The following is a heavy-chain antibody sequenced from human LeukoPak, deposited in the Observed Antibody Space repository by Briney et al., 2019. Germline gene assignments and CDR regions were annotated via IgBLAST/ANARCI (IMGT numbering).Heavy chain of an antibody. CDR3: AAYSGWLDY. V-gene: IGHV4-39*07. Sequence: SETLSLTCSVSGGSISSNSHYWGWIRQPPGKGLEWIGSIYYSGSTYYNPSLKSRVTISVDTSKNQFSLKLSSVTAADTAVYYCAAYSGWLDYWGQGTLVTVSS. CDR2: IYYSGST. CDR1: GGSISSNSHY. D-gene: IGHD6-19*01. J-gene: IGHJ4*02.